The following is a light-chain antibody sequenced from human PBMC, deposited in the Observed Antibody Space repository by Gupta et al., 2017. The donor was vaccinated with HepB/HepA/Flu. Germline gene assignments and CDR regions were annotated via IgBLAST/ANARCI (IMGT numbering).Light chain of an antibody. CDR1: QSVSSY. V-gene: IGKV3-11*01. CDR3: QQRSNWPLT. Sequence: YPGERATLSCRASQSVSSYLAWYQQKPGQAPRLLIYEASNRATGIPARFSGSGSGTDFTLTISSLEPEDFAVYYCQQRSNWPLTFGGGTKVEIK. J-gene: IGKJ4*01. CDR2: EAS.